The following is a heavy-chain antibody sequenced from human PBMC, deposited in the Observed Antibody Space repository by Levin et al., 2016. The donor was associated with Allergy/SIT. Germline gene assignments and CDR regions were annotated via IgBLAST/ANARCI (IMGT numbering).Heavy chain of an antibody. Sequence: SETLSLTCTVSGDSIGRFYWSWIRQPPGKGLEWIGYIYNTGSTNYNPSLKSRVTISVDTSRNQLSLKLTSVTAADTAVYYCARSGCINKSCPGLGNHSWGQGTLVTVSS. CDR3: ARSGCINKSCPGLGNHS. CDR2: IYNTGST. J-gene: IGHJ4*02. CDR1: GDSIGRFY. D-gene: IGHD3-9*01. V-gene: IGHV4-59*01.